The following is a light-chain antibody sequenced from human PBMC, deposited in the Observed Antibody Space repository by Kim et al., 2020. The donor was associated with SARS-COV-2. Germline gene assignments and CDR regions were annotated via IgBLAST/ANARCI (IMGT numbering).Light chain of an antibody. CDR3: ATWDGSLSGWV. J-gene: IGLJ3*02. CDR2: TND. CDR1: ASNIGTNT. V-gene: IGLV1-47*01. Sequence: QSVLTQPPSASGTPGQRVTISCSGSASNIGTNTVYWYQQLPGTAPKLLIFTNDQRPSGIPDRFSGSKSGPSASLAISGLRSEDEADYYCATWDGSLSGWVFGGGTKLTVL.